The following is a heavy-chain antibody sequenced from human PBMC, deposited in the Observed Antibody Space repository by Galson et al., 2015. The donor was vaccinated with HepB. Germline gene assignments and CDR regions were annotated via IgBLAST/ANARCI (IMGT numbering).Heavy chain of an antibody. V-gene: IGHV1-2*06. D-gene: IGHD3-10*01. CDR1: GYTFTGYH. J-gene: IGHJ3*02. CDR3: AKVWFREESYAFDI. Sequence: SVKVSCKASGYTFTGYHMHWVRQAPGQGLEWMGRINPNSGGTDYAQKFQGRVTMTRDTSISTAYMELSRLRSDDTAVYYCAKVWFREESYAFDIWGQGTMVTVSS. CDR2: INPNSGGT.